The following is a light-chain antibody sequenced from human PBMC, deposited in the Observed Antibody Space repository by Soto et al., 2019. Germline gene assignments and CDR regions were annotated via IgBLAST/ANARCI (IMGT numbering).Light chain of an antibody. J-gene: IGKJ1*01. CDR2: GAS. CDR3: QQYAISWT. CDR1: QSVSSTY. V-gene: IGKV3-20*01. Sequence: IVLTQSPGTLSLSPGERATLSCRASQSVSSTYLIWYQQKPGQAPRLLIYGASSRATGIPDRFSGSGSGTDFTLTISRLEPEDFAVYYCQQYAISWTFGQRTKVDI.